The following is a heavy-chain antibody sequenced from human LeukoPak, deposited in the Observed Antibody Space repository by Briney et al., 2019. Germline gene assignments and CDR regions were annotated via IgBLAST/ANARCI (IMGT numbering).Heavy chain of an antibody. CDR2: INPSGTT. V-gene: IGHV4-34*01. CDR3: ARPRKHDYYDMDV. Sequence: SETLSLTCAVYGGSFSGYYWSWIRQPPGKGLEWIGEINPSGTTNYNPSLKGRVTISLDTSKNHFSLNLSSVTAADTAVYYCARPRKHDYYDMDVWGKGTTVTVSS. J-gene: IGHJ6*03. CDR1: GGSFSGYY.